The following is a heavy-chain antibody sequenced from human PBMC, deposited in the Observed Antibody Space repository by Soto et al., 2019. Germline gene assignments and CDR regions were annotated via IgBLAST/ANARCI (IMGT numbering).Heavy chain of an antibody. D-gene: IGHD6-19*01. CDR3: ARHSPGSSGWYPLGALGY. CDR2: IIPIFGTA. CDR1: GGTFSSYA. V-gene: IGHV1-69*01. J-gene: IGHJ4*02. Sequence: QVQLVQSGAEVKKPGSSVKVSCKASGGTFSSYAITWVRQAPGQGLEWMGGIIPIFGTANYAQKFQGRVTITADESTSTAYMELSSLRSEDTAVYYCARHSPGSSGWYPLGALGYWGQGTLVTVSS.